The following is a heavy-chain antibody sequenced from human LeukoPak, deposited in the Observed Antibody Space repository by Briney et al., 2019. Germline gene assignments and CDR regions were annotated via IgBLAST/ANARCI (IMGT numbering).Heavy chain of an antibody. Sequence: PSETLSLTCTVSGGSISSGSYYLSWIRQPAGKGLEWIGRILTSGSTNYSPSLKSRVTMAVDTSKNQFSLKVNSVTAADTAVYYCASGFRRDAFDLWGQGTMVTVSS. CDR2: ILTSGST. CDR1: GGSISSGSYY. D-gene: IGHD2-21*01. V-gene: IGHV4-61*02. CDR3: ASGFRRDAFDL. J-gene: IGHJ3*01.